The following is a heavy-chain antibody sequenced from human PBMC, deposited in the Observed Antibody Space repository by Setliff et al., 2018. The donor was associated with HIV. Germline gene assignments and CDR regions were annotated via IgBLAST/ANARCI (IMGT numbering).Heavy chain of an antibody. J-gene: IGHJ3*01. CDR2: IYPSYSTV. V-gene: IGHV3-48*01. Sequence: GGSLRLSCVGSGFTFSTYSMSWVRQVQGKGLEWIAYIYPSYSTVHYGDSVKGRFTISTDNAKNSVFLQMDSLRAEDTAVYYCARREYNYVPRAFDLWGQGTMVTVSS. CDR3: ARREYNYVPRAFDL. D-gene: IGHD3-10*02. CDR1: GFTFSTYS.